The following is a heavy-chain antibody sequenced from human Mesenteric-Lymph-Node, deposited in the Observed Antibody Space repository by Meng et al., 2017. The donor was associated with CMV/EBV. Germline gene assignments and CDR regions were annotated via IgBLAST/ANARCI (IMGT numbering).Heavy chain of an antibody. CDR3: AKPMDV. V-gene: IGHV3-30*02. CDR2: IRYDGSNK. Sequence: GESLKISCAASGFTFSDYYMNWVRQAPGKGLEWVAFIRYDGSNKYHADSVKGRFTISRDNSKNTLYLQMNSLRPEDTAVYYCAKPMDVWGQGTTVTVSS. J-gene: IGHJ6*02. CDR1: GFTFSDYY.